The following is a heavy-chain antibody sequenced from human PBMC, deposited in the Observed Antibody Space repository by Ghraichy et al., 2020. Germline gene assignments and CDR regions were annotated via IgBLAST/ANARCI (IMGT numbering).Heavy chain of an antibody. J-gene: IGHJ6*02. D-gene: IGHD5-12*01. CDR1: GFTFSSYA. Sequence: GGSLRLSCAASGFTFSSYAMHWVRQAPGKGLEWVAVISYDGSNKYYADSVKGRFTISRDNSKNTLYLQMNSLRAEDTAVYYCARTIRVLLDKYGMDVWGQGTTVTVSS. CDR3: ARTIRVLLDKYGMDV. V-gene: IGHV3-30-3*01. CDR2: ISYDGSNK.